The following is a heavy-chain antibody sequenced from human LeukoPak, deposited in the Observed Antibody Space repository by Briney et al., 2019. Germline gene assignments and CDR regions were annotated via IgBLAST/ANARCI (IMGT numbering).Heavy chain of an antibody. CDR1: GFTFDDYA. J-gene: IGHJ4*02. D-gene: IGHD3-9*01. V-gene: IGHV3-43*02. Sequence: GGSLRLSCAASGFTFDDYAMHWVRQAPGKGLEWVSLISGDGGSTYYADSVEGRFTISRDNSKSSLYLQMNSLRTEDTALYYCAKENDILTGYYPSGLDYWGQGTLVTVSS. CDR3: AKENDILTGYYPSGLDY. CDR2: ISGDGGST.